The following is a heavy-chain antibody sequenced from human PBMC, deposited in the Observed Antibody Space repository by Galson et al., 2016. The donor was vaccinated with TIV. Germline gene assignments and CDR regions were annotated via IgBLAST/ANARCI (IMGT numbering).Heavy chain of an antibody. D-gene: IGHD3-10*01. J-gene: IGHJ4*02. V-gene: IGHV4-61*02. CDR3: ARASFGSGTYYHYFDF. CDR1: GASIRGGNYY. CDR2: FYSSGNS. Sequence: TLSLTCTVSGASIRGGNYYWSWIRQSTGKGLEWIGRFYSSGNSDYKPPLRRRVTISGYKSKNQVSLTLPSVTAADTAVYDCARASFGSGTYYHYFDFWGPGILVTVSS.